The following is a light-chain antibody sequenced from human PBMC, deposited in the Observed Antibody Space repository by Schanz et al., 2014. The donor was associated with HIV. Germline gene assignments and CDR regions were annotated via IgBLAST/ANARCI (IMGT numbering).Light chain of an antibody. Sequence: EIVLTQSPGTLSLSPGERATLSCRASQSSSTYLAWSQHKPGQAPSLLIYGASTRATGIPDRFSGSGSGTDFTLTISRLEPEDFAVYYCQQYAALPQTFGQGTKLEI. CDR3: QQYAALPQT. CDR2: GAS. J-gene: IGKJ2*01. V-gene: IGKV3-20*01. CDR1: QSSSTY.